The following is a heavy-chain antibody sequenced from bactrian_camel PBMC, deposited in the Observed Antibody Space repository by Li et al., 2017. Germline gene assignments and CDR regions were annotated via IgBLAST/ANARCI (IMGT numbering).Heavy chain of an antibody. Sequence: VQLVESGGGSVQAGGSLRLSCAARGYTYDTYCMGWFRRPPGKEREGIAVIDSDGDTAYAESLKDRFIISVDNANNVLYLQMRNLQPEDTAMYYCATSSRSDCTWKLVPSAYDTWGQGTQVTVS. CDR2: IDSDGDT. CDR1: GYTYDTYC. J-gene: IGHJ6*01. CDR3: ATSSRSDCTWKLVPSAYDT. D-gene: IGHD1*01. V-gene: IGHV3S55*01.